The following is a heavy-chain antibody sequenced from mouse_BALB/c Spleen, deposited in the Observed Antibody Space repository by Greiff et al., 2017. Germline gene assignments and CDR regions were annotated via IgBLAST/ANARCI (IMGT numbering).Heavy chain of an antibody. V-gene: IGHV5-6-5*01. CDR2: ISSGGST. CDR1: GFTFSSYA. CDR3: AREDGSSLFDY. Sequence: EVKLVESGGGLVKPGGSLKLSCAASGFTFSSYAMSWVRQTPEKRLEWVASISSGGSTYYPDSVKGRFTISRDNARNILYLQMSSLRSEDTAMYYCAREDGSSLFDYWGQGTTLTVSS. D-gene: IGHD1-1*01. J-gene: IGHJ2*01.